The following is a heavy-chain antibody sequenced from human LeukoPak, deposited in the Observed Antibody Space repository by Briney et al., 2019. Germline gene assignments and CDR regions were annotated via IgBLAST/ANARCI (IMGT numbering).Heavy chain of an antibody. J-gene: IGHJ3*02. Sequence: ASVKVSCKASGYTFTGYYMHWVRQAPGQGLEWMGWINPNSGGTNYAQKFQGRVTMTRDTSISTAYMELSRLRSDDTAVYYCALGNDYYDSSGYYSSDAFDIWGQGTMVTVSS. CDR2: INPNSGGT. CDR1: GYTFTGYY. CDR3: ALGNDYYDSSGYYSSDAFDI. V-gene: IGHV1-2*02. D-gene: IGHD3-22*01.